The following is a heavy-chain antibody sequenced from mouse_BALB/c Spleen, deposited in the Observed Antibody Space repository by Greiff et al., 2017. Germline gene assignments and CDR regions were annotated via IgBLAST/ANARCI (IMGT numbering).Heavy chain of an antibody. D-gene: IGHD1-2*01. CDR1: GFTFSSYT. V-gene: IGHV5-12-2*01. CDR3: ARHEIYGYGEFAY. CDR2: ISNGCGGT. J-gene: IGHJ3*01. Sequence: EVQLVESGGGLVQPGVSLKLSCAASGFTFSSYTMSWVRQTPAKRLEWVAVISNGCGGTYYPDTVKGRFTISRDNAKNTLYMQMARLKSEDAAMYYCARHEIYGYGEFAYWGQGTLVTVSA.